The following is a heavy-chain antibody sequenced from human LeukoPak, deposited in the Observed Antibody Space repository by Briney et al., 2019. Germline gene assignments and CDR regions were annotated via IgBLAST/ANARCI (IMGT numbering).Heavy chain of an antibody. J-gene: IGHJ6*03. CDR1: GGSISSGSYY. D-gene: IGHD6-13*01. CDR3: ARVRIAAAGTGYYYYYMDV. V-gene: IGHV4-61*02. CDR2: IYTSGST. Sequence: SETLSLTCTVSGGSISSGSYYWSWIRQPAGKGLEWIGRIYTSGSTNYNPSLKSRVTISVDKSRNQFSLKLSSVTAADTAVYYCARVRIAAAGTGYYYYYMDVWGKGTTVTVSS.